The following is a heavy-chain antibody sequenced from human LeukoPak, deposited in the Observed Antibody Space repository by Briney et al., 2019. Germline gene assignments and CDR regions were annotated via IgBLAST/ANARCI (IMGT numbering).Heavy chain of an antibody. D-gene: IGHD1-1*01. CDR3: ARVPMQLERPFDY. CDR1: GGSISSYY. J-gene: IGHJ4*02. Sequence: SETLSLTCTVSGGSISSYYWSWIRQPPGKGLEWIGRIYSSGSTNYNPSLKSRVTISVDTSKNQFSLKLSSVTAADTAVYYCARVPMQLERPFDYWGQGTLVTVSS. V-gene: IGHV4-4*07. CDR2: IYSSGST.